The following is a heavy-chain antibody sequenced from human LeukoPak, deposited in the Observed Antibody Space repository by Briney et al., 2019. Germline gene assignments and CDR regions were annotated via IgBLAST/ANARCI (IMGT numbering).Heavy chain of an antibody. J-gene: IGHJ5*02. V-gene: IGHV1-69*01. CDR2: IIPIFGTA. Sequence: AASVKVSCKASGGTFSSYAISWVRQAPGQGLEWMGGIIPIFGTANYAQKFQGRVTITADESTSTAYMELSSLRSEDTAVYYCARGHYDFWKEGFDPWGQGTLVTVSS. D-gene: IGHD3-3*01. CDR3: ARGHYDFWKEGFDP. CDR1: GGTFSSYA.